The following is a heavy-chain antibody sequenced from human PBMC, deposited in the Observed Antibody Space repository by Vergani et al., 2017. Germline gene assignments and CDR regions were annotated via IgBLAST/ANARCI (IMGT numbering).Heavy chain of an antibody. CDR2: ISSNGGST. CDR3: ARGGYTAMGDY. Sequence: EVQLVESGGGLVQPGGSLRLSCAASGFTFSSYAMHWVRQAPGKGLEYVSAISSNGGSTYYANSVKGRFTISRDNSKNTLYLQMGSLRAEDMAVYYCARGGYTAMGDYWGQGTLVTVSS. V-gene: IGHV3-64*01. D-gene: IGHD5-18*01. CDR1: GFTFSSYA. J-gene: IGHJ4*02.